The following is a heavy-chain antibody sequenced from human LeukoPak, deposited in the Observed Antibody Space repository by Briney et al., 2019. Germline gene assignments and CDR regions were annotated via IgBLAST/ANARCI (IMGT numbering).Heavy chain of an antibody. CDR2: IYYSGST. V-gene: IGHV4-39*07. J-gene: IGHJ4*02. CDR3: ARDGERWLHGFDY. D-gene: IGHD5-24*01. CDR1: GDFISSSSSY. Sequence: SETLSLTCTVSGDFISSSSSYWGWIRQPPGEGLEWIGSIYYSGSTYYNPSLKSRVTISVDTSKNQFSLKLSSVTAADTAVYYCARDGERWLHGFDYWGQGTLVTVSS.